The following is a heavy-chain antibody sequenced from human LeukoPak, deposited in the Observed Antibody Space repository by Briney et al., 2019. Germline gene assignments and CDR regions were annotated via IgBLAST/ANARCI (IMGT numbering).Heavy chain of an antibody. CDR1: GSTFSDYY. CDR3: AREGGYYGSDYYYGMDV. J-gene: IGHJ6*02. CDR2: ISSSGGRI. V-gene: IGHV3-11*04. D-gene: IGHD3-10*01. Sequence: GGSLRLSCAASGSTFSDYYMNWIRQAPGKGLEWVSYISSSGGRIFYADPVKGRFTISRDNAKNSLYLQMNSLRAEDTAVYYCAREGGYYGSDYYYGMDVWGQGTTVTVSS.